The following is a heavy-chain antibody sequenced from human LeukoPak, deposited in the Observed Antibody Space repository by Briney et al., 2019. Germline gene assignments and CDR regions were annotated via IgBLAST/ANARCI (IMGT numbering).Heavy chain of an antibody. V-gene: IGHV3-53*01. Sequence: GGSLRLSCAAPGFTFSDYYMSWIRQAPGKGLEWVSVIYGGGSTYYADSVKGRFTISRDTPRNTLYLQMNSLRVEDTAVYYCASWPVGWYGEDSWGQGTLVTVSS. J-gene: IGHJ4*02. CDR3: ASWPVGWYGEDS. CDR1: GFTFSDYY. D-gene: IGHD6-19*01. CDR2: IYGGGST.